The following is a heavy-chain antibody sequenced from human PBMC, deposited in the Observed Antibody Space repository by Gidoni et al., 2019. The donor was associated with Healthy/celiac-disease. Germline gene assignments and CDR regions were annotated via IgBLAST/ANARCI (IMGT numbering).Heavy chain of an antibody. Sequence: APGQGLEWMGWINPNSGGTNYAQKFQGRVTRTRDTSISTAYMELSRLRSDDTAVYYWARVSYYYDSSGQHDYWGQGTLVTVSS. J-gene: IGHJ4*02. CDR3: ARVSYYYDSSGQHDY. V-gene: IGHV1-2*02. D-gene: IGHD3-22*01. CDR2: INPNSGGT.